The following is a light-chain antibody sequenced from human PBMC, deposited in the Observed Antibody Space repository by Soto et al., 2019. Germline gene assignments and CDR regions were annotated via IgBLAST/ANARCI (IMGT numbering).Light chain of an antibody. CDR1: SSDVGGYDY. CDR2: EVS. Sequence: QSALTQPASVSGSPGQSITMSWTGTSSDVGGYDYVSWYQQHPGKAPKLMIYEVSYRPSGVSNRFSGSKSGNTASLTISGLQAEDEADYYCSSYTSSSIPYVFGTGTKVTVL. V-gene: IGLV2-14*01. J-gene: IGLJ1*01. CDR3: SSYTSSSIPYV.